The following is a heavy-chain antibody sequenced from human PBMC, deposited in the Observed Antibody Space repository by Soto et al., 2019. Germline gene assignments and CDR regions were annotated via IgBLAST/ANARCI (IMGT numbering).Heavy chain of an antibody. J-gene: IGHJ4*02. CDR2: ISAYNGNT. D-gene: IGHD6-13*01. Sequence: ASVKVSCTASGYTFTSYGISWVRQAPGQGLEWMGWISAYNGNTNYAQKLQGRVTMTTDTSTSTAYMELRSLRSDDTAVDYCARDPGIAAAGTGEVDYWGQGTLVTVSS. CDR1: GYTFTSYG. CDR3: ARDPGIAAAGTGEVDY. V-gene: IGHV1-18*01.